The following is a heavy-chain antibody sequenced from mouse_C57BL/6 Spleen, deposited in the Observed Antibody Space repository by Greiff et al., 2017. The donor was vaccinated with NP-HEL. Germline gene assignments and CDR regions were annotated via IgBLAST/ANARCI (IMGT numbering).Heavy chain of an antibody. J-gene: IGHJ2*01. CDR1: GYTFTDYY. D-gene: IGHD1-1*01. Sequence: VQLQQSGPELVKPGASVKISCKASGYTFTDYYMNWVKQSHGKSLEWIGDINPNNGGTSYNQKFKGKATLTVDKSSRTAYMELRSLTSEDSAVYYCAREGTVVAKDFDYWGQGTTLTVSS. CDR3: AREGTVVAKDFDY. V-gene: IGHV1-26*01. CDR2: INPNNGGT.